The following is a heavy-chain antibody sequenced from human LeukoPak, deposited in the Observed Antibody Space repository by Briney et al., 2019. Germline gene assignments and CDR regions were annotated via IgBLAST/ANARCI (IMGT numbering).Heavy chain of an antibody. Sequence: GGSLRLSCAASEFSFSSYGMHWVRQAPGKGLDWVAVISYDGSNKYYADSVKGRFTISRDNSKNTLYLQMNSLRAEDTAVYYCARYGAAAGNLHAFDIWGQGTMVTVSS. J-gene: IGHJ3*02. CDR3: ARYGAAAGNLHAFDI. V-gene: IGHV3-30*19. CDR2: ISYDGSNK. D-gene: IGHD6-13*01. CDR1: EFSFSSYG.